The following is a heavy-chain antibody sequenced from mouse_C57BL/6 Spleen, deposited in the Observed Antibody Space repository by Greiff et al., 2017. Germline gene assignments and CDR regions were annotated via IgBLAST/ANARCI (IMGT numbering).Heavy chain of an antibody. CDR3: ERRDGPCYYAMDD. V-gene: IGHV1-78*01. CDR1: GYTFTDHT. Sequence: QVQLQQSDAELVKPGASVKISCKASGYTFTDHTIHWMKQRPEQGLEWIGYIYPRNGSTKYNEKFKGKATLTADKSSSTAYMQLNSLTSEDSAVYFCERRDGPCYYAMDDWGQGTSVTVSA. CDR2: IYPRNGST. D-gene: IGHD1-1*01. J-gene: IGHJ4*01.